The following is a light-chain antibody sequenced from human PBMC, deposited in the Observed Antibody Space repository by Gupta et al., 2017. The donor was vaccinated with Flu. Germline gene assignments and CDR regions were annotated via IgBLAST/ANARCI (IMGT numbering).Light chain of an antibody. J-gene: IGKJ1*01. Sequence: EIVLTQSPDFQSVTPKEKVTITCRASQSIGSSLHWYQQKPDQSPKLLIKYASPSFSGVPSRFSCSGSGTDFTLSLNSLVAEDAATYYCHQSSSLPWTFGQGTKVEIK. V-gene: IGKV6-21*01. CDR2: YAS. CDR1: QSIGSS. CDR3: HQSSSLPWT.